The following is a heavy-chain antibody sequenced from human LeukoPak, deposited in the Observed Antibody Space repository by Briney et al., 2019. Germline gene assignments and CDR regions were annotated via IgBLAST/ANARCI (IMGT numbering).Heavy chain of an antibody. J-gene: IGHJ4*02. V-gene: IGHV3-23*01. D-gene: IGHD1-20*01. CDR3: ARGGSHHVLLELY. CDR2: ISPGGGTT. Sequence: GGSLRLSCAVSGFAFGSEAMSWVRQSPAMGLEWVASISPGGGTTYYADYVKGRFTISRDNSNNSLFVQMNSLRAEDTAVYYCARGGSHHVLLELYWGQGTLVAVSS. CDR1: GFAFGSEA.